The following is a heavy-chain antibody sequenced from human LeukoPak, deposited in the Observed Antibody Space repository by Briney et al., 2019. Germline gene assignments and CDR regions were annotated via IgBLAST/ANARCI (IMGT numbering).Heavy chain of an antibody. CDR3: ARDYYDSSGYYRSVDY. CDR2: INPKSGGT. Sequence: ASVKVSCKASGYTFTRYYMLWVRQAPGQGLEWMGRINPKSGGTNYAQKFQGRVTMTRDTSISTAYMELSRLRSDDTAVYYCARDYYDSSGYYRSVDYWGQGTLVTVSS. J-gene: IGHJ4*02. CDR1: GYTFTRYY. V-gene: IGHV1-2*06. D-gene: IGHD3-22*01.